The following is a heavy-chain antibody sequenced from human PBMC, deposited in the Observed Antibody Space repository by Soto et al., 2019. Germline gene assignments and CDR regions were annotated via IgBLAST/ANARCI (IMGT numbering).Heavy chain of an antibody. CDR2: ISGYNGDT. CDR3: ARASLTIFGAPYGMDV. V-gene: IGHV1-18*04. Sequence: SVKVSCKASGYPFTRYSIRWVRQAPGQGLEWMGWISGYNGDTEYSKNFQGRLTMTIDTSTTTASMELRSLRSDDTAVYYCARASLTIFGAPYGMDVWGQGTSVTVSS. J-gene: IGHJ6*02. CDR1: GYPFTRYS. D-gene: IGHD3-3*01.